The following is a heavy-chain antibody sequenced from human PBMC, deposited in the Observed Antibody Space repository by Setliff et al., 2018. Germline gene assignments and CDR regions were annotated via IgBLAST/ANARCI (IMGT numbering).Heavy chain of an antibody. D-gene: IGHD1-26*01. CDR1: GYTFTNYA. J-gene: IGHJ4*02. V-gene: IGHV1-3*01. CDR3: ARGDVYSGSYYHFDY. Sequence: ASVKVSCKASGYTFTNYAMHWVRQAPGQGLEWMGWINAGNGNIRYSQNFQGRVTITRDTSASTAYMELSSLTSEDTAIYYCARGDVYSGSYYHFDYWGQGTLVTVSS. CDR2: INAGNGNI.